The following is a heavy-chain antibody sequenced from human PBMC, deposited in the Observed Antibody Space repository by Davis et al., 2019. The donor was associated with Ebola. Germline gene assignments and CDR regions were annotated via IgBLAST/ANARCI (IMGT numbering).Heavy chain of an antibody. Sequence: MPGGSLRLSCAASGFTFSSYGMHWVRQAPGKGLEWLGSIYHSGSTHYNPSLNSRVTISIDTSKNQFSLNLKSVTAADTAVYYCARRVTGNDFDNWGQGTLVTVSS. CDR1: GFTFSSYG. CDR3: ARRVTGNDFDN. J-gene: IGHJ4*02. V-gene: IGHV4-38-2*01. CDR2: IYHSGST. D-gene: IGHD1-1*01.